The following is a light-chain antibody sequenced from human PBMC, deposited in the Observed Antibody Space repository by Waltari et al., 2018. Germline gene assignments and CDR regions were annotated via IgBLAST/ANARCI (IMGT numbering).Light chain of an antibody. CDR3: QTGCHGTWV. CDR1: SGHSSNI. Sequence: QLVLTQSPSASASLGASVKLTCTLSSGHSSNIIAWHQQQPEKGPLYLMQVNSAGSPSKGDVIPALFSGSSSGAERYLTISILQSEDEADYYCQTGCHGTWVFGGGTKLTVL. CDR2: VNSAGSP. J-gene: IGLJ3*02. V-gene: IGLV4-69*01.